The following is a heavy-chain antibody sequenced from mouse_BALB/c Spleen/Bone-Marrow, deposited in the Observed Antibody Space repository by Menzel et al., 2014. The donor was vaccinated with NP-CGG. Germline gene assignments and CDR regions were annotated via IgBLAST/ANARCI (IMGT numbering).Heavy chain of an antibody. CDR1: GFTFNTYA. V-gene: IGHV10-1*02. Sequence: ESGGGLVQPKGPLKLSCAASGFTFNTYAMNWVRQAPGKGLEWVARIRSKSNNYATYYADSVKDRFTISRDDSQSMLYLQMNNLRTEDTAMYYCVSHGSWFAYWGQGTLVTVSA. CDR3: VSHGSWFAY. CDR2: IRSKSNNYAT. J-gene: IGHJ3*01.